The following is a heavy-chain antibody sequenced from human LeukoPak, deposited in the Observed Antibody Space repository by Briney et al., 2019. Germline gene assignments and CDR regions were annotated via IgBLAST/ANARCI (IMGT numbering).Heavy chain of an antibody. CDR2: IISSSSYT. V-gene: IGHV3-11*06. J-gene: IGHJ6*02. CDR1: GFTFSDYY. D-gene: IGHD6-13*01. CDR3: ARGGWAAAGNDYYYGMDV. Sequence: PGGSLRLSCAASGFTFSDYYMSWIRQAPGKGLEWVSYIISSSSYTNYADSVKGRFTISRDNAKNSLYLQMNSLRAEDTAVYYCARGGWAAAGNDYYYGMDVWGQGTTVTVPS.